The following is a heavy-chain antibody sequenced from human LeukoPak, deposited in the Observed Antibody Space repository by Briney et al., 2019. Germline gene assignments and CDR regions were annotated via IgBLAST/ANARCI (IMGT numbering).Heavy chain of an antibody. V-gene: IGHV3-30*02. D-gene: IGHD2-21*02. CDR1: GFTFSSYG. CDR2: IRYDGSNK. Sequence: GGSLRLSCAASGFTFSSYGMHWVRQAPGKGLEWVAFIRYDGSNKYYADSVKGRFTISRDNAKNTLYLQMNSLRAEDTAVYYRARARGGDSLFDYWGQGTLVTVSS. J-gene: IGHJ4*02. CDR3: ARARGGDSLFDY.